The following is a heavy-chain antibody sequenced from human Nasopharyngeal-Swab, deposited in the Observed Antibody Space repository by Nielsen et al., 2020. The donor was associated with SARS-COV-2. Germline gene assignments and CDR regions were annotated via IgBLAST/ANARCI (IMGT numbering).Heavy chain of an antibody. CDR3: ATGRVTTFFSWFDP. CDR1: GYTLTELS. J-gene: IGHJ5*02. Sequence: ASVKVSCEVSGYTLTELSMHWVRQAPGKGLEWMGGFDPEDGETIYAQKFQGRVTMTEDTSTDTAYMELSSLRSEDTAVYYCATGRVTTFFSWFDPWGQGTLVTVSS. D-gene: IGHD4-17*01. V-gene: IGHV1-24*01. CDR2: FDPEDGET.